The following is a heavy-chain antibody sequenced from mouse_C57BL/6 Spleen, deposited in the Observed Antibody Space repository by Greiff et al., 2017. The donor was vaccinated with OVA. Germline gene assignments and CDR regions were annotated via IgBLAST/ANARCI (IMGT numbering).Heavy chain of an antibody. V-gene: IGHV1-82*01. Sequence: VQLQQSGPELVKPGASVKISCKASGYAFSSSWMNWVKQRPGKGLEWIGRIYPGDGDTNYNGKFKGKATLTADKSSSTAYMQLSSLTSEDSAVYFCARSGDYDLYYAMDYWGQGTSVTVSS. CDR2: IYPGDGDT. J-gene: IGHJ4*01. D-gene: IGHD2-4*01. CDR1: GYAFSSSW. CDR3: ARSGDYDLYYAMDY.